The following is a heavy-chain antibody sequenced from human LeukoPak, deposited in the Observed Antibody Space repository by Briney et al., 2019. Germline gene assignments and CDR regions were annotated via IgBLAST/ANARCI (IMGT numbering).Heavy chain of an antibody. J-gene: IGHJ4*02. CDR3: ARGGLWFGEGTYFDY. CDR2: IYYSGST. Sequence: SETLSLTCTVSGGSISSSSYYWGWIRQPPGKGLEWIGSIYYSGSTYYNPSLKSRVTISVDTSKNQFSLKLSSVTAADTAVYYCARGGLWFGEGTYFDYWGQGTLVTVSS. CDR1: GGSISSSSYY. D-gene: IGHD3-10*01. V-gene: IGHV4-39*01.